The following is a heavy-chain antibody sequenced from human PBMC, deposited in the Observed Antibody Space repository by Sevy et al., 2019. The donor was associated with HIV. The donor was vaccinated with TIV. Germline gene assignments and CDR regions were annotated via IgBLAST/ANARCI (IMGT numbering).Heavy chain of an antibody. CDR1: GFIFSNAW. V-gene: IGHV3-15*01. CDR2: IKSKTDGGTT. CDR3: TTELWCSSTTCPSAFDY. J-gene: IGHJ4*02. Sequence: GGSLRLSCAASGFIFSNAWMSWVRQAPGKGLEWVGRIKSKTDGGTTDYAAPVKGRFTISRDDSKNTLYLQMDSLKTEDTALYYCTTELWCSSTTCPSAFDYWGQGTLVTVPS. D-gene: IGHD2-2*01.